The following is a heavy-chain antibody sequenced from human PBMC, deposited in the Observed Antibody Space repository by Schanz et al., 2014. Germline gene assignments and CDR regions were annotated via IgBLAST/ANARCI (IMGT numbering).Heavy chain of an antibody. CDR2: IWSDGSTK. Sequence: QVQMVDSGGGVVQPGRSLRLSCAASGFAFSVYGMHWVRQAPGKGPEWVAVIWSDGSTKYYADSVKGRFTISRDNAKNSLYLQMNSLSADDTAVFYCAKDPSHGDYDYYFDYWGQGTLVTVSS. V-gene: IGHV3-33*03. CDR1: GFAFSVYG. J-gene: IGHJ4*02. CDR3: AKDPSHGDYDYYFDY. D-gene: IGHD3-22*01.